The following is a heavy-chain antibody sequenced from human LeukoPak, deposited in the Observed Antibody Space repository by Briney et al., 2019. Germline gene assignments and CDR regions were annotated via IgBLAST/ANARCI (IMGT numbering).Heavy chain of an antibody. CDR2: IKVDGSEK. CDR1: GFPFNTYW. J-gene: IGHJ4*02. D-gene: IGHD3-10*01. Sequence: GSLRLSCTASGFPFNTYWMSWVRPAPGKGLEGVANIKVDGSEKYYGDSVKGRFTISRDNAKNSLYLQMNSLRAEDTAVYYCARLLVYNSGGEAFDCWGQGTLVTVSS. CDR3: ARLLVYNSGGEAFDC. V-gene: IGHV3-7*01.